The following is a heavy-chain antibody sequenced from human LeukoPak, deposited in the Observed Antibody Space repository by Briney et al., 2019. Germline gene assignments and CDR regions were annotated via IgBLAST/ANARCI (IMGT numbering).Heavy chain of an antibody. Sequence: SETLSLTCAVYGGSFSGYYWSWIRQPPGKGLEWIGEINHSGSTNYNPSLKSRVTMSVDTSKNQFSLKLTSVTAADTAVYYCAGKGSYCSGGSCYLGAQYYFDYWGQGTLVTVSS. CDR3: AGKGSYCSGGSCYLGAQYYFDY. CDR2: INHSGST. D-gene: IGHD2-15*01. V-gene: IGHV4-34*01. CDR1: GGSFSGYY. J-gene: IGHJ4*02.